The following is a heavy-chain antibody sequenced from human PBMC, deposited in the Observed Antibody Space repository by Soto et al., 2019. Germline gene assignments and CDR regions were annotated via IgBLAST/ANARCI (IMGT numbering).Heavy chain of an antibody. CDR1: GYTLTELS. Sequence: GASVKVSCKVSGYTLTELSMHWVRQAPGKGLEWMGGFDPEDGETIYAQKFQGRVTMTEDTSTDTAYMELSSLRSEDTAVYYCATDLHIVLMVYARRIRWGQGTLVTVSS. J-gene: IGHJ4*02. CDR2: FDPEDGET. V-gene: IGHV1-24*01. CDR3: ATDLHIVLMVYARRIR. D-gene: IGHD2-8*01.